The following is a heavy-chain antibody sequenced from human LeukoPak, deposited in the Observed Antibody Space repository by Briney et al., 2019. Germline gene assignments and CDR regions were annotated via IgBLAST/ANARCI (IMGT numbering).Heavy chain of an antibody. Sequence: GRSLRLSCAASGFTFSSYAMHWVRQAPGKGLEWVAVISYDGSNKYYADSVKGRFTISRDNSKNTLYLQMNSLRAEDTAVYYCARGDFYYDSSGYHDFDYWGQGTLVTVSS. CDR2: ISYDGSNK. V-gene: IGHV3-30-3*01. CDR3: ARGDFYYDSSGYHDFDY. CDR1: GFTFSSYA. D-gene: IGHD3-22*01. J-gene: IGHJ4*02.